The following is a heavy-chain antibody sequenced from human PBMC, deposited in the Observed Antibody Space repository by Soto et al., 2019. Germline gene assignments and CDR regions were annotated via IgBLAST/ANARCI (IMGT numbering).Heavy chain of an antibody. J-gene: IGHJ4*02. Sequence: QVQLVQSGAEVKKPGSSVKVSCKASGGTFSSYTISWVRQAPGQGLEWMGRIIPILGIANYAQKFQGRVTITADKSTSTAYMELSSLRSEDTAVYYCARETYGDGPAGYWGQGTLVTVSS. V-gene: IGHV1-69*08. CDR2: IIPILGIA. CDR3: ARETYGDGPAGY. CDR1: GGTFSSYT. D-gene: IGHD3-10*01.